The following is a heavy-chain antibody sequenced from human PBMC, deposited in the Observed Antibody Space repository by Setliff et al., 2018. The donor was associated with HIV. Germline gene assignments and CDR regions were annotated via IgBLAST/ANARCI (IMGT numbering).Heavy chain of an antibody. J-gene: IGHJ4*02. CDR2: IYYSGST. V-gene: IGHV4-30-4*08. Sequence: SETLSLTCNVSGDSISSGRYFWAWVRQPPGKGLEWIGYIYYSGSTYYNPSLKSRVTISVDTSKNQFSLKLSSVTAADTAVYYCATESPSTNWGQGTLVTVSS. D-gene: IGHD5-12*01. CDR3: ATESPSTN. CDR1: GDSISSGRYF.